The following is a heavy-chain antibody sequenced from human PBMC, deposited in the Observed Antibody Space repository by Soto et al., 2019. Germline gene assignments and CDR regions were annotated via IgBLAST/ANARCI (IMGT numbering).Heavy chain of an antibody. V-gene: IGHV1-18*01. CDR2: ISAYNGNT. CDR3: ARDNRDGYNDY. J-gene: IGHJ4*02. D-gene: IGHD5-12*01. CDR1: GYTFTSYG. Sequence: ASVKVSCKASGYTFTSYGISWVRQAPGQGPEWMGWISAYNGNTNYAQKLQGRVTMTTDTSTSTAYMELRNLRSDDTAGYYCARDNRDGYNDYWGQGTLVTVSS.